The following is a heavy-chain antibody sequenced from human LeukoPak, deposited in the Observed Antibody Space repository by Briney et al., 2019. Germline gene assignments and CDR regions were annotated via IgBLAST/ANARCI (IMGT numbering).Heavy chain of an antibody. J-gene: IGHJ5*02. CDR1: GLSLSTFGVG. V-gene: IGHV2-5*01. CDR2: IYWNDDK. D-gene: IGHD5-12*01. CDR3: ARSYSDYDYFNNWFDP. Sequence: SGPTVVKPTQTLTLTCTFSGLSLSTFGVGVVWIRQPPGKALEWLALIYWNDDKRYSPSLKSRLTISKDTSKNQVVLTMTNMDPVDTATYYYARSYSDYDYFNNWFDPWGQGTLVTVSS.